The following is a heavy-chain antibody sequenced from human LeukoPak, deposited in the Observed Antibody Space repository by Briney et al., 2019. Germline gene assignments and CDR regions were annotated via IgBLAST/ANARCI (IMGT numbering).Heavy chain of an antibody. Sequence: GASVKVSCKASGYTFTGYYMHWVRQAPGQGLEWMGWINPNSGGTNYAQKFQGRVTMTRDTSISTAYMELSRLRSDDTAVYYCARDRNSSGWYYNWFDPWGQGTLVTVSS. V-gene: IGHV1-2*02. CDR3: ARDRNSSGWYYNWFDP. CDR1: GYTFTGYY. CDR2: INPNSGGT. D-gene: IGHD6-19*01. J-gene: IGHJ5*02.